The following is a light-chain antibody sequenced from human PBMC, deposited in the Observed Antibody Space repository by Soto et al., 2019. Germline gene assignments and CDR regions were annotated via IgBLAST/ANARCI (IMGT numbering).Light chain of an antibody. V-gene: IGKV1-5*01. CDR2: DAS. CDR3: QQNYSYSCT. J-gene: IGKJ1*01. CDR1: QSISSW. Sequence: IRITKCAITLTDSVAASVPITGRASQSISSWLAWYQQKPGKAPKLLIYDASSLESGVPSRFSGSGSGTEFTLTISSLQPDDFATYYCQQNYSYSCTFGRGTKVDI.